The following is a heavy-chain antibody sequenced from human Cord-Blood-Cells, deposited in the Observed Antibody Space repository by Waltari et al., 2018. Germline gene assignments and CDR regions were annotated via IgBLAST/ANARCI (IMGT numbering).Heavy chain of an antibody. CDR1: GFTFSSYE. Sequence: EVQLVESGGGLVQPGGSLRLSCAASGFTFSSYEMNWVRQAPGKGLEWVSYISSSGSTIYYADSVKGRFTISRDNAKNSLYLQMNSLRAEDTAVYYCARDVGSGYGPDYWGQGTLVTVSS. V-gene: IGHV3-48*03. D-gene: IGHD3-22*01. CDR3: ARDVGSGYGPDY. CDR2: ISSSGSTI. J-gene: IGHJ4*02.